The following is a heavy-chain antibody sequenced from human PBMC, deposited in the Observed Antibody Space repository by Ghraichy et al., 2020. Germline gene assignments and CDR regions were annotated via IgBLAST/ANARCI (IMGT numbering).Heavy chain of an antibody. J-gene: IGHJ5*02. D-gene: IGHD5-18*01. V-gene: IGHV4-4*09. CDR1: GGSISSYY. Sequence: SQTLSLTCTVSGGSISSYYWSWIRQPSGKGLVWIGYIYTSGSTNYNPSLKSRVTILVDTSKNQFSLKLNSVTAADTAVYYCASTTREYSYCYSWVSPNWFDPWGQGALVTVSS. CDR2: IYTSGST. CDR3: ASTTREYSYCYSWVSPNWFDP.